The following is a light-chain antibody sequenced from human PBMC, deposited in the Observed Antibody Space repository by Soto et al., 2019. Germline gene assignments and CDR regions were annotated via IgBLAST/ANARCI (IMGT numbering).Light chain of an antibody. CDR3: QQYNKWPLFT. CDR1: QSVSSN. CDR2: GAS. V-gene: IGKV3-15*01. J-gene: IGKJ3*01. Sequence: EVVMTQSPATLSVSPGERATLSRRASQSVSSNLAWYQLRPGQAPRLLIYGASTRATGIPARFSGSGSGTEFTLTISSLQSEDFALYYCQQYNKWPLFTFGPGTRVDIK.